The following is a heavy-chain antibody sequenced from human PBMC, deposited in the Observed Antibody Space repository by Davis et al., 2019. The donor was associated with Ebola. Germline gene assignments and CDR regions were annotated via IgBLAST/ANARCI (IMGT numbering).Heavy chain of an antibody. D-gene: IGHD6-19*01. V-gene: IGHV4-61*03. J-gene: IGHJ4*02. CDR2: IYYSGTT. CDR3: ARGSQWLGPDY. CDR1: GDSVISGGNY. Sequence: MPSETLSLTCTVSGDSVISGGNYWSWIRQHPGKGLEWIGNIYYSGTTHYNPSLRGRVTISVDTSKKHFSLKLGSVTAADTAVYYCARGSQWLGPDYWGQGTLVTVSS.